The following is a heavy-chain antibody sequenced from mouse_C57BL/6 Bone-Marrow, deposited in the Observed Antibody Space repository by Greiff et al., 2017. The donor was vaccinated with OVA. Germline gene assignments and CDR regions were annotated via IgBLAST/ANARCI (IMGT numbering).Heavy chain of an antibody. V-gene: IGHV1-64*01. D-gene: IGHD2-3*01. J-gene: IGHJ4*01. CDR3: ARDPPLRDGPYYAMDY. Sequence: QVQLQQPGAELVKPGASVKLSCKASGYTFTSYWMHWVKQRPGQGLEWIGMIHPNSGSTNYNEKFKSKATLTVDKSSSTAYMQLSSLTSEDSAVYDCARDPPLRDGPYYAMDYWGQGTSVTVSS. CDR1: GYTFTSYW. CDR2: IHPNSGST.